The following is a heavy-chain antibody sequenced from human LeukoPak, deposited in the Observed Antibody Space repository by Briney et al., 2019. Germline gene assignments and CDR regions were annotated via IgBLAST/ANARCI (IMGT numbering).Heavy chain of an antibody. V-gene: IGHV3-21*01. CDR2: ISSSSSYI. J-gene: IGHJ6*03. CDR3: ARDSHGYCSSTSCELGDYYYYMDV. Sequence: GGSLRLSCAASGFTVSSNEMSWVRQAPGKGLEWVSSISSSSSYIYYADSVKGRFTISRDNAKNSLYLQMNSLRAEDTAVYYCARDSHGYCSSTSCELGDYYYYMDVWGKGTTVTVSS. D-gene: IGHD2-2*01. CDR1: GFTVSSNE.